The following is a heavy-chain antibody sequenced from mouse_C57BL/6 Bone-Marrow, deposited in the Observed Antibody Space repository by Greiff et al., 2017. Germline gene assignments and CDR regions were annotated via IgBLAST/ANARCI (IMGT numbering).Heavy chain of an antibody. CDR3: ARRGRPYWYFDV. V-gene: IGHV1-42*01. Sequence: EVKLQQSGPELVKPGASVKISCKASGYSFTGYYMNWVKQSPEKSLEWIGEINPSTGDTTYNQKFKAKATLTVDKSSSTAYMQLKSLTSQDSAVYYCARRGRPYWYFDVWGTGTTVTVSS. J-gene: IGHJ1*03. CDR1: GYSFTGYY. CDR2: INPSTGDT.